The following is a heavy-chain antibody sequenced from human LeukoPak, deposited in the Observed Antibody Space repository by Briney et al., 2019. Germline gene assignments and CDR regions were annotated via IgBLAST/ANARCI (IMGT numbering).Heavy chain of an antibody. CDR3: ANQEYGSGSYYNSNWFDP. V-gene: IGHV1-24*01. J-gene: IGHJ5*02. CDR2: FDPEDGET. Sequence: ASVKVSCKVSGYTLTELSMHWVRQAPGKGLEWMGGFDPEDGETIYAQKFQGRVTMTEDTSTDTAYMELSRLRSEDTAVYYCANQEYGSGSYYNSNWFDPWGQGTLVTVSS. D-gene: IGHD3-10*01. CDR1: GYTLTELS.